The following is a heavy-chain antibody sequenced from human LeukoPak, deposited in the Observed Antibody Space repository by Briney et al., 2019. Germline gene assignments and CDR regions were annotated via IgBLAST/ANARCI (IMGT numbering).Heavy chain of an antibody. Sequence: SQTLSLTCAISGDSVSSNSAAWNWIRQSPSRGLEWLGRTYYRSKWYNDYAISGKSRITINPDTSKNQFSLQLNSVTPEDTAVYYCARDSTMYYYDSSGYSLGKYYYYYGMDVWGQGTTVTVSS. D-gene: IGHD3-22*01. V-gene: IGHV6-1*01. CDR1: GDSVSSNSAA. CDR3: ARDSTMYYYDSSGYSLGKYYYYYGMDV. CDR2: TYYRSKWYN. J-gene: IGHJ6*02.